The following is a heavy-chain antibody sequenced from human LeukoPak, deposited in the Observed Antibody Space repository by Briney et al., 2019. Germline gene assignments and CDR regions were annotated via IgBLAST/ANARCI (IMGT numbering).Heavy chain of an antibody. CDR1: GGSIIGYY. J-gene: IGHJ5*02. V-gene: IGHV4-59*06. CDR3: ARPYYYDSRIDP. Sequence: PSETLSLTCTVSGGSIIGYYWTWIRQPPGKGLGGIAYMYYSGSTYYNPSLKSRVTMSADTSKNQLSLKLSSVTAADTAVYYCARPYYYDSRIDPWGQGILVTVSS. CDR2: MYYSGST. D-gene: IGHD3-22*01.